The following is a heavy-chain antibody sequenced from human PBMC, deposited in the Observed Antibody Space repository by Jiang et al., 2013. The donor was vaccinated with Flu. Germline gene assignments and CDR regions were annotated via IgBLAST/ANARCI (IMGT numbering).Heavy chain of an antibody. CDR2: ISAYNGNT. CDR3: ARSEYYYDSISYKRFYYFDY. Sequence: QGLEWMGWISAYNGNTNYAQNLQGRVTMTTDTATSTAYMELRSLRSDDTAVYYCARSEYYYDSISYKRFYYFDYWGQGTLVTVSS. D-gene: IGHD3-22*01. V-gene: IGHV1-18*01. J-gene: IGHJ4*02.